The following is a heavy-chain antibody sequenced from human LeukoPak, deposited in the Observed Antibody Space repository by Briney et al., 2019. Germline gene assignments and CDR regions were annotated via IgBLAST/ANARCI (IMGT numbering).Heavy chain of an antibody. CDR1: GYTFTDYF. Sequence: ASVTVSCKASGYTFTDYFIHWVRQAPGQGLEWMGIISPNGGTTNYAQKFQDRVTMTRDTSTSTVYMELSSLRSEDTAVYYCARGYCTNGVCRTFDIWGQGTLVTVSS. CDR2: ISPNGGTT. V-gene: IGHV1-46*01. CDR3: ARGYCTNGVCRTFDI. J-gene: IGHJ4*02. D-gene: IGHD2-8*01.